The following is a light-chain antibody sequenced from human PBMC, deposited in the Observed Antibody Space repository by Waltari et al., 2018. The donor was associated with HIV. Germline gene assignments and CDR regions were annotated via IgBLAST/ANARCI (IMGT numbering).Light chain of an antibody. CDR3: QSAGGGGTYR. V-gene: IGLV3-25*03. J-gene: IGLJ3*02. CDR1: ALSMEY. CDR2: KDT. Sequence: SYDLTQPPSVSVSPGQTARILCSGDALSMEYTFWHQQKPGQAPVLVIYKDTERASGNPERFSGSTSGKFVTLTISDVEPDDEADYYCQSAGGGGTYRFGGGTKLTVL.